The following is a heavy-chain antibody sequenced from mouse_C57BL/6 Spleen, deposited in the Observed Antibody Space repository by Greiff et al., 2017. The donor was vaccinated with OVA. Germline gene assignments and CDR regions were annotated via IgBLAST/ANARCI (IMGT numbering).Heavy chain of an antibody. CDR2: INYDGSST. V-gene: IGHV5-16*01. CDR3: ARDCDLGPWYFDV. CDR1: GFTFSDYY. Sequence: EVMLVESEGGLVQPGSSMKLSCTASGFTFSDYYMAWVRQVPEKGLEWVANINYDGSSTYYLDSLKSRFIISRDNAKNILYLQMSSLKSEDTATYYCARDCDLGPWYFDVWGTGTTVTVSS. D-gene: IGHD4-1*01. J-gene: IGHJ1*03.